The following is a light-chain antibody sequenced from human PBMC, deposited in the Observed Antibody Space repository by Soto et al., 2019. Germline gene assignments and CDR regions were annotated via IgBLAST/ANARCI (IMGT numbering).Light chain of an antibody. CDR3: QQYNNGGT. J-gene: IGKJ2*02. V-gene: IGKV1-5*03. Sequence: DIQMTQSASTLSASIGDRVTITCRASQSISSWLAWYQQKPGKAPNLLIYKASSLESGVPSRFSGSGSGTEFTLTISSLQHDDFATYYCQQYNNGGTFGQGTKLEIK. CDR2: KAS. CDR1: QSISSW.